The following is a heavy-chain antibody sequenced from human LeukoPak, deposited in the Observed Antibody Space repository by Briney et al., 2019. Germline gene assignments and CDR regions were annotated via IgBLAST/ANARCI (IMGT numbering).Heavy chain of an antibody. CDR1: GFTVSSNY. D-gene: IGHD5-18*01. CDR2: IYSGGST. Sequence: GGSLRLSCAASGFTVSSNYMSWVRQAPGKGLEWVSVIYSGGSTYYADSVKGRFTISRDNSKNTLYLQMNSLRAEDTAVYYCAKDRNNGYSYGFFDYWGQGTLVTVSS. J-gene: IGHJ4*02. V-gene: IGHV3-66*01. CDR3: AKDRNNGYSYGFFDY.